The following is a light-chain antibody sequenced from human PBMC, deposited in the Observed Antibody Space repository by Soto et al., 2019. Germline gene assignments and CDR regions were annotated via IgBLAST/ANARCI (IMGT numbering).Light chain of an antibody. Sequence: IQLTQSPSSLSASVGDRVTITCRASQGVSIYLAWYQQKPGKAPNLLIYAASTLQSGVPSTFSGSGSETDFPLTISSLQHEDFAPYYCQQLNTYPLNFGGGTKVDIK. CDR3: QQLNTYPLN. V-gene: IGKV1-9*01. CDR1: QGVSIY. J-gene: IGKJ4*01. CDR2: AAS.